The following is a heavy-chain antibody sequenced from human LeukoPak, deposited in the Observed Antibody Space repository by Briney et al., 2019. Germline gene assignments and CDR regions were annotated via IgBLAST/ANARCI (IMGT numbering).Heavy chain of an antibody. V-gene: IGHV4-34*01. CDR2: INHSGST. CDR3: ARGSRFGYYYDSSGYYWTPLPYFDY. Sequence: GSLRLSCAASGFTFSSYAMSWVRQPPGKGLEWIGEINHSGSTNYNPSLKSRVTISVDTSKNQFSLKLSSVTAADTAVYYCARGSRFGYYYDSSGYYWTPLPYFDYWGQGTLVTVSS. CDR1: GFTFSSYA. J-gene: IGHJ4*02. D-gene: IGHD3-22*01.